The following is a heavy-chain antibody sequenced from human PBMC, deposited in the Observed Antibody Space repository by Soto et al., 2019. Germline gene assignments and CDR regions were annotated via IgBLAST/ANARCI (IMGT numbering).Heavy chain of an antibody. CDR1: GFTFSSYE. Sequence: GGSLRLSCAASGFTFSSYEMDWVRQAPGKGLEWVAYISSSGTILYGESVKGRFTISRDNADNSLYLQMNGLTAEDTAVYYCTKEKSVMYSGYDAFDIWGRGXMVTV. V-gene: IGHV3-48*03. CDR2: ISSSGTI. D-gene: IGHD5-12*01. J-gene: IGHJ3*02. CDR3: TKEKSVMYSGYDAFDI.